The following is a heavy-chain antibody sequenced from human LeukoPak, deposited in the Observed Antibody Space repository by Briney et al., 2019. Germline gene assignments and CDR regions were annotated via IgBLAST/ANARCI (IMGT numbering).Heavy chain of an antibody. CDR1: GYTFTGHY. CDR2: INPNSGGT. D-gene: IGHD3-3*01. V-gene: IGHV1-2*02. CDR3: ARLRFLEWLFYDAFDI. Sequence: ASVKVSCKASGYTFTGHYMHWVRQAPGQGLEWMGWINPNSGGTNYAQKFQGRVTMTRDTSISTAYMELSRLRSDDTAVYYCARLRFLEWLFYDAFDIWGQGTMVTVSS. J-gene: IGHJ3*02.